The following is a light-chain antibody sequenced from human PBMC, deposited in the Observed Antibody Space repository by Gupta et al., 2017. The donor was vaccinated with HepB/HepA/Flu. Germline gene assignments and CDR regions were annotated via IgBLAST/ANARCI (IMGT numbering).Light chain of an antibody. CDR1: SGSVSTGYY. Sequence: QTVVTQEPSFSVSPGGTVTLTCGLSSGSVSTGYYPSWYQQTPGQSPRTPIYSTNTRSSGVPDRFSGSFLGNKAALTITGAQADDESDYYCVLYMGSGISVFGGGTKLTVL. CDR2: STN. V-gene: IGLV8-61*01. J-gene: IGLJ3*02. CDR3: VLYMGSGISV.